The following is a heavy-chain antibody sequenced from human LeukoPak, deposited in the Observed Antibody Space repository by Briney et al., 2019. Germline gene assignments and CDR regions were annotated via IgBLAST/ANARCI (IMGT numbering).Heavy chain of an antibody. CDR3: ARRQRLLWFGELLRDDYYGMDV. V-gene: IGHV3-30*04. CDR1: GFTFSSY. J-gene: IGHJ6*04. D-gene: IGHD3-10*01. Sequence: GRSLRLSCAASGFTFSSYLHWVRQAPGKGLEWVAVISYDGSNKYYADSVKGRFTISRDNSKNTLYLQMNSLRAEDTAVYYCARRQRLLWFGELLRDDYYGMDVWGKGTTVTVSS. CDR2: ISYDGSNK.